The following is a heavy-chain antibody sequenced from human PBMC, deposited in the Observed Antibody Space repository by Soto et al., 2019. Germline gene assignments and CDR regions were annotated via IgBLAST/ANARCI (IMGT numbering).Heavy chain of an antibody. D-gene: IGHD4-17*01. J-gene: IGHJ4*02. V-gene: IGHV3-7*03. CDR1: AFTFSSYW. CDR3: ARGSAYSDYDLEY. Sequence: GGSLRLSCAASAFTFSSYWMSWVRQAPGKGLEWVANIKQDGSEKYYVDSVKGRFTISRDNAKNSLYLQMNSLRAEDTAVYYCARGSAYSDYDLEYWGQGTLVTVSS. CDR2: IKQDGSEK.